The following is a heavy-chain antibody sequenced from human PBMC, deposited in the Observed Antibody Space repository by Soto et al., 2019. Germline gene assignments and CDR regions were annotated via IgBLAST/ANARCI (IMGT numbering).Heavy chain of an antibody. V-gene: IGHV3-23*01. J-gene: IGHJ4*02. D-gene: IGHD3-22*01. CDR3: AKDGVAHIPLYTSGSSYDH. Sequence: VGSLRLSCAASGFIFSSYAMSWVRQAPGKGLEWVSAISGSDGSTYYADSVKGRFTISRDNSRNTLYLQMNSLRAEDTAVYYCAKDGVAHIPLYTSGSSYDHWGQGTLVTVSS. CDR1: GFIFSSYA. CDR2: ISGSDGST.